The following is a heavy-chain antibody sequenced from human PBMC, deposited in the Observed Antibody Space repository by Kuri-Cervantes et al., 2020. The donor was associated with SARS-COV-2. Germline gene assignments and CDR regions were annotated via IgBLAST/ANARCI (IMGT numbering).Heavy chain of an antibody. CDR2: ISYDGSNK. CDR3: ATSLRFLEWFSGDY. J-gene: IGHJ4*02. CDR1: GFTFSSYG. Sequence: GGSLRLSCAASGFTFSSYGMHWVRQAPGKGLEWVAVISYDGSNKYYADSVKGRFTISRDNSKNTLYLQMNSLRAEDTAVYYCATSLRFLEWFSGDYWGQGTLVTVSS. D-gene: IGHD3-3*01. V-gene: IGHV3-30*19.